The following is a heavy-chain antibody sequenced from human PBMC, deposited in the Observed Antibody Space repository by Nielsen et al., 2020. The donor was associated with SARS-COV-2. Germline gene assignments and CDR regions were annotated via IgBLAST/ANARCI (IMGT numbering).Heavy chain of an antibody. CDR2: IRRDGGAR. D-gene: IGHD1-26*01. J-gene: IGHJ4*02. CDR1: GPTFSNYG. CDR3: VRDTGAWDFDY. Sequence: GESLKISCAASGPTFSNYGMHWVRQAPGKGLEWVANIRRDGGARFYVDSVKGRFTISRDNAKNSLYLQMYSLRAEDTAVYYCVRDTGAWDFDYWGQGTLITVSS. V-gene: IGHV3-7*01.